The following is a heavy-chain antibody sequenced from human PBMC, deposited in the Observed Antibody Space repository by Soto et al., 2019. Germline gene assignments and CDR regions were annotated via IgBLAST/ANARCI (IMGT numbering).Heavy chain of an antibody. J-gene: IGHJ6*02. CDR1: GDNVSSNSDA. V-gene: IGHV6-1*01. D-gene: IGHD3-9*01. CDR3: ARAYDILTGRSNYYYYGMDV. CDR2: TYCRAKWYN. Sequence: SPTLSLTCAISGDNVSSNSDAWNWIRQSPSRGLEWLGRTYCRAKWYNDYAGSVKSRITINPDTSKNQFSLQLNSVTPEDTAVYYCARAYDILTGRSNYYYYGMDVWGQGTTVTVSS.